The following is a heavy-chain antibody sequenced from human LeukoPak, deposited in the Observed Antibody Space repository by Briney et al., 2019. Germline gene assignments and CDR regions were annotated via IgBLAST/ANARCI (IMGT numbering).Heavy chain of an antibody. V-gene: IGHV1-69*05. CDR3: ARDPTPTGCLLG. J-gene: IGHJ4*02. D-gene: IGHD1-14*01. CDR2: IIPIFGTA. CDR1: GGTFSSYA. Sequence: SVKVSCKASGGTFSSYAISWVRQAPGQGLEWMGRIIPIFGTANYAQKFQGRVTITTDESTSTAYMELSSLRSEDTAVDYCARDPTPTGCLLGWGQGTLVTVSP.